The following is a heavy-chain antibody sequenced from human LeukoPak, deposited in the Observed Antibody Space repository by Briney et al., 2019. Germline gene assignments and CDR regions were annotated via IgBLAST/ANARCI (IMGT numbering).Heavy chain of an antibody. CDR1: GYTFTSYD. V-gene: IGHV1-8*01. CDR3: ASSSGYNFDFDY. CDR2: MNPNSGNT. D-gene: IGHD5-12*01. Sequence: ASVKVSCKASGYTFTSYDINWVRQATGQGLEWMGWMNPNSGNTGYAQKFQGSVTMTRNTSISTAYMELSSLRSEDTAVYYCASSSGYNFDFDYWGQGTLVTVSS. J-gene: IGHJ4*02.